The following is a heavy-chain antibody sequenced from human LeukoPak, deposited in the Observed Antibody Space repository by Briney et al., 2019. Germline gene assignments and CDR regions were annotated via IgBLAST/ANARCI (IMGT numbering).Heavy chain of an antibody. Sequence: ASVKVSCKASGYTINNIHWVRQAPGQGLEWMGIINPSGGTSYAQKFQGRVTMTRDTSTGTVYMELRSQTSEDTAVYYCARDGDYCVDPWGQGTLVTVSS. CDR3: ARDGDYCVDP. J-gene: IGHJ5*02. V-gene: IGHV1-46*02. CDR1: GYTINN. D-gene: IGHD2/OR15-2a*01. CDR2: INPSGGT.